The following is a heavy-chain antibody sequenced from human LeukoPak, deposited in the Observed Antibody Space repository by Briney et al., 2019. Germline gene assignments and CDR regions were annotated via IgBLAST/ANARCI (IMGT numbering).Heavy chain of an antibody. V-gene: IGHV3-30-3*01. CDR2: ISYDGSNK. Sequence: GRSLRLSCAASGFTFSSYAMHWVRQAPGKGLEWVAVISYDGSNKYYADSVKGRFTISRDNSKNTLYLQMIRLRAEDTAVYYCARRDDTAMAGYYYYGMDVWGQGTTVTVSS. CDR1: GFTFSSYA. CDR3: ARRDDTAMAGYYYYGMDV. J-gene: IGHJ6*02. D-gene: IGHD5-18*01.